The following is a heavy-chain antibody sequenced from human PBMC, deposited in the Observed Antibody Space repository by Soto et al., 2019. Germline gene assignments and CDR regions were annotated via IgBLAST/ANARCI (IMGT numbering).Heavy chain of an antibody. Sequence: GEAMKISCKGSGYSFAAYWITWVRQKPGKGLEWMGRIDPSDSQTYYSPSFRGHVTISVTKSITTVFLQWSSLRASDTAMYYCAIQIYDSDRGLNFQDYCDSWCQGTTVTVSA. CDR2: IDPSDSQT. CDR3: AIQIYDSDRGLNFQDYCDS. J-gene: IGHJ4*02. D-gene: IGHD3-22*01. CDR1: GYSFAAYW. V-gene: IGHV5-10-1*01.